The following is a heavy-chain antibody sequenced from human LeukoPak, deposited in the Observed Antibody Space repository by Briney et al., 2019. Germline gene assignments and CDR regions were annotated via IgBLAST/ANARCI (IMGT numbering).Heavy chain of an antibody. Sequence: PGGSLRLSCAASGFTFSSYSIDWVRQAPGKGLEWLSYISSSSTIYYADSVKGRFTISRDNAKNSVYLQMNSLRAEDTADYYCAKEGDRGEALYYYYMDVWGNGTTVTVSS. CDR1: GFTFSSYS. CDR3: AKEGDRGEALYYYYMDV. J-gene: IGHJ6*03. CDR2: ISSSSTI. D-gene: IGHD3-10*01. V-gene: IGHV3-48*04.